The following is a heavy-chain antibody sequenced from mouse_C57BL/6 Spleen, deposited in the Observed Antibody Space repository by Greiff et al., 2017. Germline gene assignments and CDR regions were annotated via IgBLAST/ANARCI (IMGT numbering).Heavy chain of an antibody. CDR1: GYAFTSYW. V-gene: IGHV1-54*01. J-gene: IGHJ4*01. CDR3: AESDGYLGYNYAMDY. D-gene: IGHD2-3*01. CDR2: INPGSGGT. Sequence: QVQLQQSGAELVRPGTSVKVSCKASGYAFTSYWIEWVKQRPGQGLEWIGVINPGSGGTNYNEKFKGKATLTADKSSSTAYMQLSSLTSEDSAVFFCAESDGYLGYNYAMDYWGQGTSVTVAS.